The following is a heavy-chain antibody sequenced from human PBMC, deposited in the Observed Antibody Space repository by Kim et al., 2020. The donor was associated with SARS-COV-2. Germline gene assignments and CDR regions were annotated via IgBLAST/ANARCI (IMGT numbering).Heavy chain of an antibody. CDR2: INSDGSST. CDR3: ARDYGYSYGYPPIRNYYYYGMDV. D-gene: IGHD5-18*01. J-gene: IGHJ6*02. Sequence: GGSLRLSCAASGFTFSSYWMHWVRQAPGKGLVWVSRINSDGSSTSYADSVKGRFTISRDNAKNTLYLQMNSLRAEDTAVYYCARDYGYSYGYPPIRNYYYYGMDVWGQGTTVTVSS. V-gene: IGHV3-74*01. CDR1: GFTFSSYW.